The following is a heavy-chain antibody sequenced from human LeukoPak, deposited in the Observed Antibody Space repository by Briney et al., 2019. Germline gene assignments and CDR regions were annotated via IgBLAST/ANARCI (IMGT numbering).Heavy chain of an antibody. J-gene: IGHJ4*02. Sequence: GASVKLSCKTSGYTFISYGMSWLRQAPGQGFEWLGWISGHNDNTNYAQKIKGRVILTTDRATSTAHIELRSLRPDDTAVYYCARQGYSSSSTADFWGQGTLVTVSS. CDR3: ARQGYSSSSTADF. CDR2: ISGHNDNT. V-gene: IGHV1-18*01. D-gene: IGHD6-6*01. CDR1: GYTFISYG.